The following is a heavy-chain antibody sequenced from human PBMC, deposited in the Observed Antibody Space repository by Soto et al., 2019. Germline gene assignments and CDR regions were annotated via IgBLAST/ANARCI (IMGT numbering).Heavy chain of an antibody. CDR2: IYKSATT. D-gene: IGHD2-15*01. CDR3: ARGRYCLTGRCFPNWFDS. Sequence: QVQLLESGPGLVKPSQTLSLTCSVSGDSISTVDYFWAWIRQPPGQALEYMGYIYKSATTYYNPSFESRVAISLDTSKSQFSLNVTSVTAADTAVYFCARGRYCLTGRCFPNWFDSWGQGTLVSVSS. J-gene: IGHJ5*01. CDR1: GDSISTVDYF. V-gene: IGHV4-30-4*01.